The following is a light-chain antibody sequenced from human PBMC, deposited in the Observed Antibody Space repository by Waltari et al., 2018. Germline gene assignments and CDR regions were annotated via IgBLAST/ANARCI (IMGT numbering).Light chain of an antibody. CDR2: GAS. V-gene: IGKV3-20*01. CDR1: QSVSSSY. CDR3: HQYGSSPLT. Sequence: EIVVPQSPGTLSLSPGERATLSCRASQSVSSSYFAWYQQKPGQARRLLIYGASSRATGIPDRFSGSGSGTDFTLTISRLEPDDFAVYYCHQYGSSPLTFGGGTKVEIK. J-gene: IGKJ4*01.